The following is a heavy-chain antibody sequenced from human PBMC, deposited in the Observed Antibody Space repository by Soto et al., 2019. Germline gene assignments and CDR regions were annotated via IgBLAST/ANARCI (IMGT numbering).Heavy chain of an antibody. V-gene: IGHV1-69*06. D-gene: IGHD2-15*01. J-gene: IGHJ5*02. CDR3: AREGTEVVVAAPFDP. Sequence: QVQLVQSGAEVKKPGSSVKVSCKASGGTFSSYAISWVRQAPGQGLEWMGGIIPIFGTANYAQKFQGRVTITADKSTSTAYMELSSLRSEDTAVYYGAREGTEVVVAAPFDPWGQGTLVTVSS. CDR1: GGTFSSYA. CDR2: IIPIFGTA.